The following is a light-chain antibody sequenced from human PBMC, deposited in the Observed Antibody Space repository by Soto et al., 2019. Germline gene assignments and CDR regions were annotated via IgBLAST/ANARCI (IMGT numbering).Light chain of an antibody. CDR1: QSVSSN. V-gene: IGKV3-15*01. CDR3: QQYNNWLRT. CDR2: GAS. Sequence: EIVVTQSPATLFVSPGERATLSCRASQSVSSNLAWYQQKPGRAPRLLIYGASTRATGIPARFSGSGSGTEFTLTISSLQSEDFAVYYCQQYNNWLRTFGQGTKVEIK. J-gene: IGKJ1*01.